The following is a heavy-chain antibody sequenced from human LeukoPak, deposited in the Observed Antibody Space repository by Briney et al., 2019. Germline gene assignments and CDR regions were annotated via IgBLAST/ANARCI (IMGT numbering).Heavy chain of an antibody. J-gene: IGHJ4*02. CDR3: ARDFGSTTWSGFDS. CDR2: IKEDGSEK. Sequence: GGSLRLSCAASGFTFSSYAMSWVRQAPGKGLEWVANIKEDGSEKYYVDSVKGRFTISRDNAKNSLYLQMNSLRAEDTAVYYCARDFGSTTWSGFDSWGQGTLVTVSS. CDR1: GFTFSSYA. V-gene: IGHV3-7*01. D-gene: IGHD3-3*01.